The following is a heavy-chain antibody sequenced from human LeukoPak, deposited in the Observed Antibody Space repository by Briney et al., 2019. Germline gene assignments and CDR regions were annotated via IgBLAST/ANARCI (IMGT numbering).Heavy chain of an antibody. V-gene: IGHV1-2*02. CDR2: INPNSGGT. D-gene: IGHD5-12*01. J-gene: IGHJ6*02. CDR1: GYTFTGYY. CDR3: ARELGGLRYSGYDRNYYGMDV. Sequence: ASVEVSCKASGYTFTGYYMHWVRQAPGQGLEWMGWINPNSGGTNYAQKFQGRDTMTRDTSISTAYMELSRLRSDDTAVYYCARELGGLRYSGYDRNYYGMDVWGQGTTVAVSS.